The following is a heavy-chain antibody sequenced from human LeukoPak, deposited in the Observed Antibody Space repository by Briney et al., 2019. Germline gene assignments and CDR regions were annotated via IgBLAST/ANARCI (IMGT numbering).Heavy chain of an antibody. D-gene: IGHD5-18*01. CDR1: GFTLSSYA. CDR3: ARVGRGYSFNVYYFDY. CDR2: VSYDGSNK. J-gene: IGHJ4*02. V-gene: IGHV3-30*04. Sequence: GGSLRLSCAASGFTLSSYAMHWVRQAPGKGLEWVAVVSYDGSNKYYADSVKGRFTISRDNSKNTLYLQMNSLRAEDTAVYYCARVGRGYSFNVYYFDYWGQGTLVTVSS.